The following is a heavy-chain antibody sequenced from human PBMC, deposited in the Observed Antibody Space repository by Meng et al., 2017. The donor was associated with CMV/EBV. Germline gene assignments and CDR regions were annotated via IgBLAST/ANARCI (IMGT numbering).Heavy chain of an antibody. J-gene: IGHJ4*02. CDR2: IYSGGST. Sequence: GESLKISCAASGFTLSSYSMNWVRQAPGKGLEWVSVIYSGGSTYYADSVKGRFTISRDNSKNTLYLQMNSLRAEDTAVYYCARARKYYYDTPGDFDYWGQGTLVTVSS. V-gene: IGHV3-66*02. CDR3: ARARKYYYDTPGDFDY. CDR1: GFTLSSYS. D-gene: IGHD3-22*01.